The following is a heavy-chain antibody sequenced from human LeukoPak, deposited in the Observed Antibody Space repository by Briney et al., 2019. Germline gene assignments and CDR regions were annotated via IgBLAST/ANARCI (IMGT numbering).Heavy chain of an antibody. CDR2: INHSGST. D-gene: IGHD5-18*01. J-gene: IGHJ4*02. CDR1: GGSFSGYY. CDR3: ARTTWIQLWLWRGGGYFDY. Sequence: SETLSLTCAVYGGSFSGYYWSWIRQPPGKGLEWIGEINHSGSTNYNPSLKSRVTISVDTSKNQFSLKLSSVTAADTAVYYCARTTWIQLWLWRGGGYFDYWGQGTLVTVSS. V-gene: IGHV4-34*01.